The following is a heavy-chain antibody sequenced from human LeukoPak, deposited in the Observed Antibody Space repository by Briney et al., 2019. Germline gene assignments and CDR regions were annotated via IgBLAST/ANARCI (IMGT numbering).Heavy chain of an antibody. J-gene: IGHJ4*02. V-gene: IGHV4-59*01. D-gene: IGHD5-24*01. Sequence: SETLSLTCTVSGGSISSYYWGWIRQPPGKGLEWIGYIYYSGSTNYNPSLKSRVTISVDTSKNQFSLKLSSVTAADTAVYYCARVETRDGYNYGYFDYWGQGTLVTVSS. CDR3: ARVETRDGYNYGYFDY. CDR1: GGSISSYY. CDR2: IYYSGST.